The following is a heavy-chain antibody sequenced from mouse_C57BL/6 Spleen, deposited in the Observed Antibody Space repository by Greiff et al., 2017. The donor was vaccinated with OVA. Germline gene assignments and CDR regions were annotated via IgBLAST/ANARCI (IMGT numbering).Heavy chain of an antibody. CDR1: GFTFSSYA. CDR2: ISSGGDYI. J-gene: IGHJ4*01. Sequence: EVQLVESGEGLVKPGGSLKLSCAASGFTFSSYAMSWVRQTPEKRLEWVAYISSGGDYIYYADTVKGRFTISRDNARNTLYLQMSSLKSEDTAMYYCTRDQGTTVVATDYAMDDWGQGTSVTVSS. D-gene: IGHD1-1*01. CDR3: TRDQGTTVVATDYAMDD. V-gene: IGHV5-9-1*02.